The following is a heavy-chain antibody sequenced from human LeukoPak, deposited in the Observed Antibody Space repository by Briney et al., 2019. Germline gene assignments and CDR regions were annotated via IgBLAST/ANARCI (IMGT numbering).Heavy chain of an antibody. V-gene: IGHV3-11*03. CDR3: ARSYSGYDPLDY. J-gene: IGHJ4*02. D-gene: IGHD5-12*01. Sequence: GGSLRLSCAASGFTFSDYYMSWIRQAPGKGLEWVSYISSSSSYTNYADSVKGRFAISRDNAKNSLYLQMNSLRAEDTAVYYCARSYSGYDPLDYWGQGTLVTVSS. CDR1: GFTFSDYY. CDR2: ISSSSSYT.